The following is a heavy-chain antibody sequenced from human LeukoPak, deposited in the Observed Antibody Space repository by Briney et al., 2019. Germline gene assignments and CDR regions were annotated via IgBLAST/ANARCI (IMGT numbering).Heavy chain of an antibody. CDR2: INPNSGGT. CDR1: GYTRTKLA. D-gene: IGHD2-2*01. CDR3: ARDRRDCSTTSCLHDAFDI. V-gene: IGHV1-2*02. Sequence: GASVKVSCNVSGYTRTKLAMHWVRQAPGQGLEWMGWINPNSGGTSYAQKFQGRVTMTRDTSISTAYMELTWLRFDDTAVYYCARDRRDCSTTSCLHDAFDIWGQGTMVTVS. J-gene: IGHJ3*02.